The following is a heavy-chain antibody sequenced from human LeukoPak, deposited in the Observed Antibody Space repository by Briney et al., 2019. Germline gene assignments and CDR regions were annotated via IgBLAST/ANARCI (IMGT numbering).Heavy chain of an antibody. V-gene: IGHV4-31*03. CDR1: GGSISSGGYY. CDR3: ARANFIKYSSGWTFDY. Sequence: PSETLSLTCTVSGGSISSGGYYWSWIRQHPGKGLEWIGYSYYSGSTYYNPSLKSRVTISVDTSKNQFSLKLSSVTAADTAVYYCARANFIKYSSGWTFDYWGQGTLVTVSS. D-gene: IGHD6-19*01. J-gene: IGHJ4*02. CDR2: SYYSGST.